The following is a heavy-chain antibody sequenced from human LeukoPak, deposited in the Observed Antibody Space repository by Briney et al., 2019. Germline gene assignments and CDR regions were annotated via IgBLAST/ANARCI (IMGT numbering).Heavy chain of an antibody. Sequence: QTLSLTCAISGDSVSSNSAAWNWIRQSPSRGLEWLGRTYYRSKWYNDYAVSVKSRITINPDTSKNQFSLQLNSVTPEDTAVYYCARGGDTAMVRTNYYFDYWGQGTLVTVSS. J-gene: IGHJ4*02. D-gene: IGHD5-18*01. CDR1: GDSVSSNSAA. CDR3: ARGGDTAMVRTNYYFDY. V-gene: IGHV6-1*01. CDR2: TYYRSKWYN.